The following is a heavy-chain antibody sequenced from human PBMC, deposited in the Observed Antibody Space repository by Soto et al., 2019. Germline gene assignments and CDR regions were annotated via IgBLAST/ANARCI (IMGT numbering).Heavy chain of an antibody. V-gene: IGHV1-2*04. J-gene: IGHJ6*02. CDR3: ARELVATTSHYYYGMDV. Sequence: ASVKVSCKASGYTFTGYYMHWVRQAPGQGLEWMGWINPNSGGTNYAQKFQCWVTMTRDTSISTAYMELSRLRSDDTAVYYCARELVATTSHYYYGMDVWGQGTTVTVSS. CDR2: INPNSGGT. D-gene: IGHD5-12*01. CDR1: GYTFTGYY.